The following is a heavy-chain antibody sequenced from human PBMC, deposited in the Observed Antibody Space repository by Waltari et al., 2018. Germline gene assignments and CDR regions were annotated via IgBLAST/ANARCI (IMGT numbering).Heavy chain of an antibody. CDR3: ARHCGGDCYEDPIDL. Sequence: QVQLQESGPGLVKPSQTLSLPCTVFGGSISSGGYYWSWIRQPPGKGLEWIGYIYYSGSTYYNPSLKSRVTISVDTSKNQFSLKLSSVTAADTAVYYCARHCGGDCYEDPIDLWGRGTLVTVSS. CDR1: GGSISSGGYY. D-gene: IGHD2-21*01. V-gene: IGHV4-31*03. CDR2: IYYSGST. J-gene: IGHJ2*01.